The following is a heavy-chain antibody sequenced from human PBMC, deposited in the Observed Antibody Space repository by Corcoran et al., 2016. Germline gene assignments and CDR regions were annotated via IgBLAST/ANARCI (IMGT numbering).Heavy chain of an antibody. CDR2: IYYSGST. CDR3: ARGVGASSSWYVSNTGDWFDP. V-gene: IGHV4-39*07. Sequence: QLQLQESGPGLVKPSETLSLTCTVSGGSISSSSYYWGWIRQPPGKGLEWIGSIYYSGSTYYNPSLKSRVTISVDTSKNQFSLKLSSVTAADTAVDYCARGVGASSSWYVSNTGDWFDPWGQVTLVTVSS. CDR1: GGSISSSSYY. J-gene: IGHJ5*02. D-gene: IGHD6-13*01.